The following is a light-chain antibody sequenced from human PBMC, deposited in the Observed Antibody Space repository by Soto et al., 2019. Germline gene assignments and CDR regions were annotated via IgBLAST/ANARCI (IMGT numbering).Light chain of an antibody. CDR3: QQYNNWPPLT. CDR2: GAS. V-gene: IGKV3-15*01. J-gene: IGKJ4*01. Sequence: EIVMTQSPATLSVSPGERATLSCRASQNVNSNLAWYQQKPGQAPRLLIHGASTRATGIPGRFSGSGSGTEFTLTISSLQSEDFALYYCQQYNNWPPLTFGGGTKVEIK. CDR1: QNVNSN.